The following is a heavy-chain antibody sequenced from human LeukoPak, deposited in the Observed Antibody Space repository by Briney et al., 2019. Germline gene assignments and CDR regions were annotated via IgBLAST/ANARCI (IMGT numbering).Heavy chain of an antibody. V-gene: IGHV3-66*01. CDR3: ARGSDSSGYYYFDY. J-gene: IGHJ4*02. CDR2: IYSGGTT. Sequence: GGSLRLSCAASGFTVSSNYMNWVRQAPKKGLEWVSIIYSGGTTYYADSVKGRFTISRDNSKNTLYLQMNSLRAEDTAVYYCARGSDSSGYYYFDYWGQGTLVTVSS. D-gene: IGHD3-22*01. CDR1: GFTVSSNY.